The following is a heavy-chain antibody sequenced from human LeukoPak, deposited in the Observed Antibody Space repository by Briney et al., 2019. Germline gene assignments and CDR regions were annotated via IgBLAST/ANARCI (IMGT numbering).Heavy chain of an antibody. CDR1: GLTGSHNY. D-gene: IGHD5-18*01. CDR3: AGRVTGYSSGYVY. Sequence: GGSLRLSCAASGLTGSHNYVSWVRQAPEKGLDWVSVISGSAHKIRYADSVKGRFTISRDNSENIVYLQMNNLRAEDTAVYYCAGRVTGYSSGYVYWGQGTLVTVSS. CDR2: ISGSAHKI. V-gene: IGHV3-23*01. J-gene: IGHJ4*02.